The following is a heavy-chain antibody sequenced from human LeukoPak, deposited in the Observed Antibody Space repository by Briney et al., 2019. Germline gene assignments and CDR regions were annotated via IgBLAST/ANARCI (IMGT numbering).Heavy chain of an antibody. V-gene: IGHV4-4*07. CDR1: GGSISSYD. Sequence: SETLSLTCTASGGSISSYDWSWIRQPPGKGLEWIGRIYTSGSTNYNPSLTSRVTMSVDTSKNPFSLKLSSVTAADTAVYYCASTYYDILTGYGSQFDYWGQGTLVTVSS. CDR2: IYTSGST. J-gene: IGHJ4*02. D-gene: IGHD3-9*01. CDR3: ASTYYDILTGYGSQFDY.